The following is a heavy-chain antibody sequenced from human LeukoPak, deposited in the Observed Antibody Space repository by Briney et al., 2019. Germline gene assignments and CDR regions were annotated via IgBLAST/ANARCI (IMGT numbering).Heavy chain of an antibody. Sequence: GASVKVSCKASGYTLTSQGMSWVRQAPGQGLEWMGWINPNSGGTNYAQKLQGRVTMTTDTSTSTAYMELRSLRSDDTAVYYCARGYSYVNWFDPWGQGTLVTVSS. CDR3: ARGYSYVNWFDP. CDR1: GYTLTSQG. CDR2: INPNSGGT. V-gene: IGHV1-18*01. J-gene: IGHJ5*02. D-gene: IGHD5-18*01.